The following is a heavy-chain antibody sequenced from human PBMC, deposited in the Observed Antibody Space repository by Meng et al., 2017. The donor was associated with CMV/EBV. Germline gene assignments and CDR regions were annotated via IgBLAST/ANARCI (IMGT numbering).Heavy chain of an antibody. CDR3: ARQSPDNWFDP. J-gene: IGHJ5*02. CDR1: GGPMRSGGYC. Sequence: CTASGGPMRSGGYCWAWLRQHPEQGLDWIGYSYSDGTTHYNPSLRSRLSISVDTSKNVFFLKLNSVTAADTAVYFCARQSPDNWFDPWGQGARVTVSS. CDR2: SYSDGTT. V-gene: IGHV4-31*03.